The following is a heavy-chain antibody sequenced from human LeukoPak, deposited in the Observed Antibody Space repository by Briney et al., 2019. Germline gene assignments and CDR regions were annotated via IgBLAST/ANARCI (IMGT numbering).Heavy chain of an antibody. J-gene: IGHJ4*02. CDR1: GFTFSSSG. CDR3: AKDTPSPNSGFYHY. V-gene: IGHV3-30*18. Sequence: PGGSLRLSCAASGFTFSSSGMHWVRQAPGKGLEWVSTVSHDGSKRYYGDSVKGRLIISRDNSRDTVYLQMNSLRGEDTAVYFCAKDTPSPNSGFYHYWGPGTPVTVSS. D-gene: IGHD1-26*01. CDR2: VSHDGSKR.